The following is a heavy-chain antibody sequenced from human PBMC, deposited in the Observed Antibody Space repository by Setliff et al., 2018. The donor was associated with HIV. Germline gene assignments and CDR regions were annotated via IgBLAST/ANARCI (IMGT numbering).Heavy chain of an antibody. V-gene: IGHV3-48*01. CDR3: ARDRWELPGVFDY. Sequence: GGSLRLSCAASGFTFSSYSMNWVRQAPGKGLEWVSYISSSSSTIYYADSVKGRFTISRDNAKNSLYLQMNSLRAEDTAVYYCARDRWELPGVFDYWGQGTLVTVSS. D-gene: IGHD1-26*01. CDR2: ISSSSSTI. J-gene: IGHJ4*02. CDR1: GFTFSSYS.